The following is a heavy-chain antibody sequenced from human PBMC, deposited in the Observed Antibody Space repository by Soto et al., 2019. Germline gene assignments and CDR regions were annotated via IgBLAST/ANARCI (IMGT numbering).Heavy chain of an antibody. CDR3: TRVGCSGFSRLEASVFEI. Sequence: GKGRLWISGLNTEGSSTRYADSVKGRVTISRDKAKNTVYLQMNSLRGEDTAAYYCTRVGCSGFSRLEASVFEIWGHGTMVPVTS. CDR2: LNTEGSST. J-gene: IGHJ3*02. D-gene: IGHD2-15*01. V-gene: IGHV3-74*01.